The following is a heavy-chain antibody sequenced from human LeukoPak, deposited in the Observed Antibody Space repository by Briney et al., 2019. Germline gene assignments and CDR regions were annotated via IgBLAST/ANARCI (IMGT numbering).Heavy chain of an antibody. CDR2: IRYDGTNE. Sequence: PGGSLRLSCAASGFSFSDYGMHWVRQAPGKGLGWVAFIRYDGTNEYYADSVKGRFTISRDNSKNTLYLQMNSLRVEDAALYYCAKDSVYGGWGNAFDIWGQGTMVTVSS. D-gene: IGHD3-16*01. CDR3: AKDSVYGGWGNAFDI. CDR1: GFSFSDYG. J-gene: IGHJ3*02. V-gene: IGHV3-30*02.